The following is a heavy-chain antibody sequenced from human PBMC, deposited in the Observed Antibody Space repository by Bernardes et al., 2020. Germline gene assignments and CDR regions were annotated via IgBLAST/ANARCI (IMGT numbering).Heavy chain of an antibody. CDR3: ARGSGGTDHWFDP. D-gene: IGHD1-1*01. CDR2: INHSGST. J-gene: IGHJ5*02. V-gene: IGHV4-34*01. Sequence: SETLSLTCAVYGGSFRGSYWSWIRQPPGPVLEWIGEINHSGSTHYNPSLKSRVTISVDTSKNQFSLKLSSVTAADTAVYYCARGSGGTDHWFDPWGQGTLVTGSS. CDR1: GGSFRGSY.